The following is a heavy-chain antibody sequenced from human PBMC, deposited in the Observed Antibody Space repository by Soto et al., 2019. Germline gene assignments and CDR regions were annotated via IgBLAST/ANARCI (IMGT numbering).Heavy chain of an antibody. J-gene: IGHJ6*02. CDR2: IVVGSGNT. Sequence: ASVKVSCKASEFTFTSSTVQWVRQARGQRLEWIGWIVVGSGNTNYARKFQERVTITRDMSTSTAYMELSSLRSEDTAVYYCAAADEGWKLALDVWGQGTTVTVSS. CDR3: AAADEGWKLALDV. V-gene: IGHV1-58*01. CDR1: EFTFTSST. D-gene: IGHD3-3*02.